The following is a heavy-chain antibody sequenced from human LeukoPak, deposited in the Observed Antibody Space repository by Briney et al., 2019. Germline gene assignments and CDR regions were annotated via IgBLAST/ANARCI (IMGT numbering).Heavy chain of an antibody. D-gene: IGHD2-2*02. CDR2: IYPGDYDT. J-gene: IGHJ3*01. CDR3: AGHSFDTVDAFDV. CDR1: GFNFNNYW. V-gene: IGHV5-51*01. Sequence: GESLKISCEASGFNFNNYWVGWVRQMPGKGLEWMRIIYPGDYDTRYSPSFQGHVTISVDKSISTAYLQWRSLRASDTAMYFCAGHSFDTVDAFDVWGQGTIVTVSA.